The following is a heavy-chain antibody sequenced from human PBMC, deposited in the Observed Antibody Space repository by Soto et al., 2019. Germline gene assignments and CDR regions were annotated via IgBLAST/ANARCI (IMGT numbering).Heavy chain of an antibody. CDR2: IDTSGRT. Sequence: PSETLSLTCTVSGGSISSYYWSWIRQPAGKGLEWIGRIDTSGRTNYNPSLKSRVTMSVETSKNQFSLKLRSVTAAETSVYYCARNKKHLGYWSGGSCDAGNYFYYGMDVWRPGTTVTV. V-gene: IGHV4-4*07. D-gene: IGHD2-15*01. CDR1: GGSISSYY. CDR3: ARNKKHLGYWSGGSCDAGNYFYYGMDV. J-gene: IGHJ6*02.